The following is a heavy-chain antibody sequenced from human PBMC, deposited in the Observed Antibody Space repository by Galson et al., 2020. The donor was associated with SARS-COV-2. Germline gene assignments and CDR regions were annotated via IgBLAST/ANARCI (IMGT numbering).Heavy chain of an antibody. J-gene: IGHJ6*02. Sequence: ASVKVSCKASGYTFTGYYMHWVRQAPGQGLAWMGWINPNSGGTNYAQKFQGWVTMTRDTSISTAYMELSRLRSDDTAVYYCARAGSGSYYYYYGMDVWGQGTTVTVSS. CDR1: GYTFTGYY. CDR3: ARAGSGSYYYYYGMDV. V-gene: IGHV1-2*04. CDR2: INPNSGGT. D-gene: IGHD1-26*01.